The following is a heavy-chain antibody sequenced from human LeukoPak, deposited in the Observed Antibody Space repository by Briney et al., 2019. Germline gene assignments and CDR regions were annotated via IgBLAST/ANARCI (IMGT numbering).Heavy chain of an antibody. Sequence: GGSLRLSCAASGFTFSSYGMHWVRQAPGKGLEWVAFIRYDGSNKYYADSVKGRFTISRDNSKNTLYLQMNSLRAEDTAVYYCARAPRGSYDYYYYMDVWGKGTTVTISS. V-gene: IGHV3-30*02. CDR2: IRYDGSNK. CDR3: ARAPRGSYDYYYYMDV. CDR1: GFTFSSYG. J-gene: IGHJ6*03. D-gene: IGHD1-26*01.